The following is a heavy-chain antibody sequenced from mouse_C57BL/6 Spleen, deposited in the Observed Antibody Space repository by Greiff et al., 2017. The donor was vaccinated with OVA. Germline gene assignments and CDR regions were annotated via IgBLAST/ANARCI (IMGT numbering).Heavy chain of an antibody. J-gene: IGHJ2*01. CDR3: ARSGDYDYSFDY. V-gene: IGHV1-20*01. Sequence: VHVKQSGPELVKPGDSVKISCKASGYSFTGYFMNWVMQSHGKSLEWIGRINPYNGDTFYNQKFKGKATLTVDKSSSTAHMELRSLTSEDSAVYYCARSGDYDYSFDYWGQGTTLTVSS. D-gene: IGHD2-4*01. CDR1: GYSFTGYF. CDR2: INPYNGDT.